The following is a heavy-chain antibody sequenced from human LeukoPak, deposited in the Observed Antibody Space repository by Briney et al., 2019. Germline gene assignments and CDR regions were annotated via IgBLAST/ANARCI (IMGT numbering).Heavy chain of an antibody. V-gene: IGHV4-59*08. CDR3: ARLTDFWSGFVY. D-gene: IGHD3-3*01. CDR1: GGSISSYY. Sequence: SETLSLTCTVSGGSISSYYWSWIRQPPGKGLEWIGYIYYSGNTNYNPSLKSRVTISLDTSRNQFSLKLSSVTAADTAVYYCARLTDFWSGFVYWGQGILVTVSS. CDR2: IYYSGNT. J-gene: IGHJ4*02.